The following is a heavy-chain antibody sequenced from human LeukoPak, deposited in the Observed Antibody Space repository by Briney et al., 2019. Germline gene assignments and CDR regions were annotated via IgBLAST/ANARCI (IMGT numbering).Heavy chain of an antibody. CDR1: GFTFSDSA. V-gene: IGHV3-73*01. CDR2: IRSRVNSYAT. CDR3: TRRGTAAAPDDY. D-gene: IGHD6-13*01. Sequence: GGSLRLSRAASGFTFSDSAIHWVRQASGKGLEWVGRIRSRVNSYATTYAASVKGRFTISRDDSKNTAYLEMNSLKTEDTAVYFCTRRGTAAAPDDYWGQGALVTVSS. J-gene: IGHJ4*02.